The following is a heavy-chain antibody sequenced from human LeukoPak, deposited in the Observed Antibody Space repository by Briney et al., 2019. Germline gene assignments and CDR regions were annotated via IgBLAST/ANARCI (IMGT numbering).Heavy chain of an antibody. D-gene: IGHD2-2*01. CDR3: ARHGFVVVPDTGGRERPHYYYYYYMDV. Sequence: PSETLSLTCAVYGGSFSGYYWSWIRQPPGKGLEWIGEINHSGSTNYNPSLKSRVTISVDTSKNQFSLKLSSVTAADTAVYYCARHGFVVVPDTGGRERPHYYYYYYMDVWGKGTTVTVSS. J-gene: IGHJ6*03. V-gene: IGHV4-34*01. CDR1: GGSFSGYY. CDR2: INHSGST.